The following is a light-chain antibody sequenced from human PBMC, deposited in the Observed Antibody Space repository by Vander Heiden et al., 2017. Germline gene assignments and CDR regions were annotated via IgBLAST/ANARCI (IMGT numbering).Light chain of an antibody. CDR3: HQTYSTLST. V-gene: IGKV1-39*01. Sequence: DIQMTQSPASLSASVGDRVTITCRASQNINSYLNWYQQRPGKAPNLLIYGASTLQSGVPSRFSGSGSGTDFTLTISSLQPEDFATYYCHQTYSTLSTFGQGTRVDIQ. CDR2: GAS. CDR1: QNINSY. J-gene: IGKJ1*01.